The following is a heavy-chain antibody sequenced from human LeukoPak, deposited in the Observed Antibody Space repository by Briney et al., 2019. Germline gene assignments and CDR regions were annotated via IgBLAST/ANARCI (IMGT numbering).Heavy chain of an antibody. CDR2: ISSGSDYT. V-gene: IGHV3-23*01. Sequence: PGGSLRLSCAASGFSFSSHGMSWVRQAPWKGPEWVSSISSGSDYTFYADSVKGRFTISRDNSKNTLYLQMNSLRAEDTAVYYCAKDKGEGPIVVVPAAILYYYYYGMDVWGQGTTVTVSS. CDR1: GFSFSSHG. D-gene: IGHD2-2*02. J-gene: IGHJ6*02. CDR3: AKDKGEGPIVVVPAAILYYYYYGMDV.